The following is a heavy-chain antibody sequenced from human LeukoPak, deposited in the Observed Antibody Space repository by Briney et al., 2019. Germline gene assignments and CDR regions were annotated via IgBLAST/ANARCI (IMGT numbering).Heavy chain of an antibody. J-gene: IGHJ4*02. D-gene: IGHD3-22*01. CDR2: ISSSGSTI. CDR3: ARDRRTYYYDSSSETY. Sequence: PGGSLRLSCAASGFTFSDYYMSWIRQAPGKGLEWVSYISSSGSTIYYADSVKGQFTISRDNAKNSLYLQMNSLRAEDTAVYYCARDRRTYYYDSSSETYWGQGTLVTVSS. V-gene: IGHV3-11*01. CDR1: GFTFSDYY.